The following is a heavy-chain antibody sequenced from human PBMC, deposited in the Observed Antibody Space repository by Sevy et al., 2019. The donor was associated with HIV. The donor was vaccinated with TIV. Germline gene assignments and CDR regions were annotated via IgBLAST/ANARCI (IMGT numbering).Heavy chain of an antibody. Sequence: GGSLRLSCTASGFTFGDYAMSWFRQAPGKGLEWVGFIRSKANGGTTEYAASGKGRFTTSRDDSKSIAYLQMNSLKTEDTAVYYCTRDRGRLQGYYFDYWGQGTLVTVSS. CDR2: IRSKANGGTT. J-gene: IGHJ4*02. D-gene: IGHD4-4*01. V-gene: IGHV3-49*03. CDR3: TRDRGRLQGYYFDY. CDR1: GFTFGDYA.